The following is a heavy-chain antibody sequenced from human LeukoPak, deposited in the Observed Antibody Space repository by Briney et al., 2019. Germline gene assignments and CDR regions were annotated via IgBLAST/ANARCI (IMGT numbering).Heavy chain of an antibody. Sequence: PGRSLRLSCAASGFTFSSYGMHWVRQAPGKGLEWVAVISYDGSNKYYADSVKGRFTISRDNSKNTLYLQMNSLRAEDTAVYYCAKDQERVYDNPGLELYYFDYWGQGTLVTVSS. CDR1: GFTFSSYG. D-gene: IGHD5/OR15-5a*01. CDR3: AKDQERVYDNPGLELYYFDY. J-gene: IGHJ4*02. CDR2: ISYDGSNK. V-gene: IGHV3-30*18.